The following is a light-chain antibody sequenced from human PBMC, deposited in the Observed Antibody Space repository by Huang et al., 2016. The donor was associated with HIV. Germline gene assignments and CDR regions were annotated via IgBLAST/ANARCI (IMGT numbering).Light chain of an antibody. V-gene: IGKV3-15*01. J-gene: IGKJ1*01. CDR2: GAS. Sequence: EIVMTQSPATLSVSPGERATLACRASQSVSSNLAWYQQKPGQAPRLLLYGASTRAIGIPARFRGSGSGTEFTLTISSLQSEDFAVYYCQQYNNWSTFGQGTKVEIK. CDR1: QSVSSN. CDR3: QQYNNWST.